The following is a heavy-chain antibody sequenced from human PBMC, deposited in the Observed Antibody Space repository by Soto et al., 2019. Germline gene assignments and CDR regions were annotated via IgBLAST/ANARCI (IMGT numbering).Heavy chain of an antibody. V-gene: IGHV4-59*01. D-gene: IGHD3-10*01. CDR3: ARYKKEVRGVIISFYYGMDV. J-gene: IGHJ6*02. CDR1: GGSISNFY. CDR2: IYYSGST. Sequence: SETLSLTCTVSGGSISNFYWSLIRQPPGKGLEWIGYIYYSGSTNYNPSLKSRVTISVDTSKNQFSLKLSSVTAADTAVYYCARYKKEVRGVIISFYYGMDVWGQGTTVTVSS.